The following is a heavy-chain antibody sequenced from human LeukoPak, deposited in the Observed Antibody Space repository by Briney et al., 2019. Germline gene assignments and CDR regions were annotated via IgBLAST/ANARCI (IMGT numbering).Heavy chain of an antibody. Sequence: SETLSLTCAVYGGSFSGYYWSWIRQPPGKGLEWIGYIYYSGSTNYNPSLKSRVTISVDTSKNQFSLKLSSVTAADTAVYYCARAPVGYSYGPKPHDAFDIWGQGKLVTVSS. D-gene: IGHD5-18*01. V-gene: IGHV4-59*01. CDR3: ARAPVGYSYGPKPHDAFDI. CDR1: GGSFSGYY. J-gene: IGHJ3*02. CDR2: IYYSGST.